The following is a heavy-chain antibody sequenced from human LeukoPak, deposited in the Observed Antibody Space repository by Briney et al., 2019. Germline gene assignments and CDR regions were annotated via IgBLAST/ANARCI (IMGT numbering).Heavy chain of an antibody. J-gene: IGHJ4*02. CDR3: ARGVRGDFDY. Sequence: SETLSLTCTVSGGSISSYYWSWIRQPPGKGLEWIGEINHSGSTNYNPSLKSRVTISVDTSKNQFSLKLSSVTAADTAVYYCARGVRGDFDYWGQGTLVTVSS. CDR2: INHSGST. D-gene: IGHD3-16*01. V-gene: IGHV4-34*01. CDR1: GGSISSYY.